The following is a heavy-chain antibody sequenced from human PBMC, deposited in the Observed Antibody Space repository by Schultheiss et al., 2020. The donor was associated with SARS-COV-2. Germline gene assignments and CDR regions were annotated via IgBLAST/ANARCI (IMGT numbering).Heavy chain of an antibody. V-gene: IGHV3-7*01. CDR3: ARDHGSGSFYYFDY. J-gene: IGHJ4*02. D-gene: IGHD3-10*01. CDR1: GFTFSSYG. Sequence: GGSLRLSCAASGFTFSSYGMHWVRQAPGKGLEWVANIKQDGSEKYYVDSVKGRFTISRDNSKNTLYLQMNSLRAEDTAVYYCARDHGSGSFYYFDYWGQGTLVTVSS. CDR2: IKQDGSEK.